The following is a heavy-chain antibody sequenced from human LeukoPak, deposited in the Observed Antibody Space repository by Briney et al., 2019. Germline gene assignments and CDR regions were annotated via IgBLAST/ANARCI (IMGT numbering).Heavy chain of an antibody. Sequence: SETLSLTCTVSGGSISSSSYYWGWIRQPPGKGLEWIGSIYYSGSTYYNPSLKSRVTISVDTSKNQFSLKLSSVTAADTAVYYCARRGPYYYGSGSYYGKVFDYWGQGTLVTVSS. V-gene: IGHV4-39*01. D-gene: IGHD3-10*01. J-gene: IGHJ4*02. CDR1: GGSISSSSYY. CDR2: IYYSGST. CDR3: ARRGPYYYGSGSYYGKVFDY.